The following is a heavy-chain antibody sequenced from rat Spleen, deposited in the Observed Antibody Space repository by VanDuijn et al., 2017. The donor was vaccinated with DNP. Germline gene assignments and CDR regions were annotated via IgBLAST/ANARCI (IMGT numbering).Heavy chain of an antibody. CDR3: ATHGVRRVSPDWYFDF. J-gene: IGHJ1*01. CDR1: GFTFRSYW. V-gene: IGHV5-58*01. D-gene: IGHD1-11*01. Sequence: EVQLVQSGGGLVQPGRSLKLSCVASGFTFRSYWMFWIRQAPGKGLEWVASINPDGSRTFYRDSVKGRFTISRDNAKSTIYLQMDSLRSEDTATDYCATHGVRRVSPDWYFDFWGPGTMVTVSS. CDR2: INPDGSRT.